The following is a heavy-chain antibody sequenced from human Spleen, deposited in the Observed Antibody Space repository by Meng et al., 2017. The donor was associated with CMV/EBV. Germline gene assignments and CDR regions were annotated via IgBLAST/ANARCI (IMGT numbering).Heavy chain of an antibody. V-gene: IGHV4-39*07. J-gene: IGHJ6*02. CDR3: ARGRVIPAAYYYYYYYGMDV. D-gene: IGHD2-2*01. CDR1: GGSISSSSYY. Sequence: SETLSLTGPVSGGSISSSSYYWSWIRQPPGKGLEWIGEINHSGSTNYNPSLKSRVTISVDTSKNQFSLKLSSVTAADTAVYYCARGRVIPAAYYYYYYYGMDVWGQGTTVTVSS. CDR2: INHSGST.